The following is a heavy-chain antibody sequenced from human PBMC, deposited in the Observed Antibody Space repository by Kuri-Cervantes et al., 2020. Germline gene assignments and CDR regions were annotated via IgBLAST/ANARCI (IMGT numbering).Heavy chain of an antibody. J-gene: IGHJ5*02. D-gene: IGHD3-3*01. CDR3: ATFISSYYDFPGFDP. CDR2: FDPEDGET. CDR1: GYTFTSYD. V-gene: IGHV1-24*01. Sequence: ASVKVSCKASGYTFTSYDINWVRQAPGKGLEWMGGFDPEDGETIYAQKFQGRVTMTEDTSTDTAYMELSSLRSEDTAVYYCATFISSYYDFPGFDPWGQGTLVTVSS.